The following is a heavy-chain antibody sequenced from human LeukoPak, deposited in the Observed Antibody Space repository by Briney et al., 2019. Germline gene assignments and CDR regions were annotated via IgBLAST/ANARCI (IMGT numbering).Heavy chain of an antibody. V-gene: IGHV1-18*01. Sequence: GASVKVSCKVSGYTLTELSMHWARQAPGQGLEWMGWISAYNGNTNYAQKLQGRVTMTTDTSTSTAYMELRSLRSDDTAVYYCARGILWFGEFLDYWGQGTLVTVSS. CDR3: ARGILWFGEFLDY. CDR2: ISAYNGNT. CDR1: GYTLTELS. J-gene: IGHJ4*02. D-gene: IGHD3-10*01.